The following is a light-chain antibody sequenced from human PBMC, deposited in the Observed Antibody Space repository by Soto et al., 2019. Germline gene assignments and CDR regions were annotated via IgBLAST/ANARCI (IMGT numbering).Light chain of an antibody. Sequence: ETVLTQSPGTLSLSPGERGTLSCGASQSVSSSYLAWYQQKPGQAPRLLIYGASSRATGIPDRFSGSGSGTDFTLTISRLEPEDFAVYYCQQYGSPITFGQGTRLEIK. J-gene: IGKJ5*01. CDR3: QQYGSPIT. CDR1: QSVSSSY. CDR2: GAS. V-gene: IGKV3-20*01.